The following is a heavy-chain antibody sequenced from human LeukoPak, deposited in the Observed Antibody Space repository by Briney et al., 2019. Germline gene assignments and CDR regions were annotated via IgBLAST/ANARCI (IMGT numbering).Heavy chain of an antibody. Sequence: GGSLRLSCAASGFTFSSCSMNWVRQAPGKGLEWVSSISSSSSYIYYADSVKGRFTISRDNAKNSLYLQMNSLRAEDTAVYYCARDRPGYCSGGSCSPPAWGQGTLVTVSS. V-gene: IGHV3-21*01. D-gene: IGHD2-15*01. CDR2: ISSSSSYI. J-gene: IGHJ4*02. CDR1: GFTFSSCS. CDR3: ARDRPGYCSGGSCSPPA.